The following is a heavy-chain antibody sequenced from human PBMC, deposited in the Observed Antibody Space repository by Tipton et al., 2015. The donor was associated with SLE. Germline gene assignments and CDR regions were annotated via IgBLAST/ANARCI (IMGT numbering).Heavy chain of an antibody. Sequence: TLSLTCTVSGGSVSSGSYYWSWIRQPAGKGLEWIGYIYTSGSTNYNPSLKSRVTISVDTSKNQFSLKLSSVTAADTAVYYCARRQTDWGQGTLVTVSS. V-gene: IGHV4-61*09. CDR3: ARRQTD. J-gene: IGHJ4*02. CDR1: GGSVSSGSYY. CDR2: IYTSGST.